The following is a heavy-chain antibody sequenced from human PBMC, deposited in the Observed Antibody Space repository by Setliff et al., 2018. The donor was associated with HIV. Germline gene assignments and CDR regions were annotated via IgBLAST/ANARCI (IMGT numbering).Heavy chain of an antibody. CDR3: ARVPVAGANWFDP. CDR2: IWYDGSNK. V-gene: IGHV3-33*01. J-gene: IGHJ5*02. CDR1: GFTFSSYG. Sequence: PGGSLRLSCAASGFTFSSYGMHWVRQAPGKGLEWVAAIWYDGSNKYYADSVKGRFTISRDNSKNTLYLQMNSLRAEDTAVYYCARVPVAGANWFDPWGLGTLVTVSS. D-gene: IGHD2-21*01.